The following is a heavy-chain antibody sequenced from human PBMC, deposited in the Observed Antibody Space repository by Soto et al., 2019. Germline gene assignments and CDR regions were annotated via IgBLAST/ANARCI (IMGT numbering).Heavy chain of an antibody. D-gene: IGHD3-3*01. Sequence: QITLKESGPTLVKPTQTLTLTCTFSGFSLSTSGVGVGWIRQPPGKALEWLALIYWNDDKRYSPSLKSRLTITKDTSKNQVVLAMTNMDPVDTATYYCAHTDTIFGVVMIDYWGQGTLVTVSS. CDR2: IYWNDDK. V-gene: IGHV2-5*01. J-gene: IGHJ4*02. CDR1: GFSLSTSGVG. CDR3: AHTDTIFGVVMIDY.